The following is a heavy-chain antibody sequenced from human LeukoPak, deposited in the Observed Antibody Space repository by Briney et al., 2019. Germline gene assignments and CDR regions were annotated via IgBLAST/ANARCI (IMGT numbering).Heavy chain of an antibody. Sequence: SVKVSCKASGGTFSSYAISWVRQAPGQGLEWMGGIIPIFGTANYAQKFQGRVTITADESTSAAYMELSSLRSEDTAVYYCARDPPSWRELGREAFDIWGQGTMVTVSS. CDR3: ARDPPSWRELGREAFDI. D-gene: IGHD1-26*01. CDR1: GGTFSSYA. CDR2: IIPIFGTA. V-gene: IGHV1-69*13. J-gene: IGHJ3*02.